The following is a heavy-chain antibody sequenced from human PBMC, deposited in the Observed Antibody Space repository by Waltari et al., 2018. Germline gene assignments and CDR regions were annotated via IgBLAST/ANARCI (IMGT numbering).Heavy chain of an antibody. D-gene: IGHD7-27*01. CDR1: GGSISSHY. Sequence: QLQLQESGPGLVKPSETLSLTCTVSGGSISSHYWSWIRQPPGKGLEWIGYIYYSGGTYYNPSLKSRVTISVDTSKNQFSLKLSSVTAADTAVYYCATPGPGSNWYFDLWGRGTLVTVSS. CDR2: IYYSGGT. V-gene: IGHV4-59*11. J-gene: IGHJ2*01. CDR3: ATPGPGSNWYFDL.